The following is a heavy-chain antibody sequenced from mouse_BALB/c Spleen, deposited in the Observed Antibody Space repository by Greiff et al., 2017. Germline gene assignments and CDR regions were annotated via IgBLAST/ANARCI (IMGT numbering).Heavy chain of an antibody. Sequence: VKQSCKASGYTFTSYWMHWVKQRPGQGLEWIGEINPSNGRTNYNEKFKSKATLTVDKSSSTAYMQLSSLTSEDSAVYYCARSDITTVVADYWGQGTTLTVSS. J-gene: IGHJ2*01. V-gene: IGHV1S81*02. CDR3: ARSDITTVVADY. D-gene: IGHD1-1*01. CDR2: INPSNGRT. CDR1: GYTFTSYW.